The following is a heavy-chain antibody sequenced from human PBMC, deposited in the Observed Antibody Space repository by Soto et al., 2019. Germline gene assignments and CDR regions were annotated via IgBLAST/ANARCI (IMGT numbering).Heavy chain of an antibody. Sequence: GGSLRLSCAASGFTFSSYWMHWVRQAPGKGLVWVSRINSDGSSTSYADSVKGRFTISRDNAKNTLYLQMNSLRAEDTAVYYCARPPFWAPYGMDVWGQGTTVTVSS. D-gene: IGHD7-27*01. J-gene: IGHJ6*02. CDR2: INSDGSST. CDR1: GFTFSSYW. CDR3: ARPPFWAPYGMDV. V-gene: IGHV3-74*01.